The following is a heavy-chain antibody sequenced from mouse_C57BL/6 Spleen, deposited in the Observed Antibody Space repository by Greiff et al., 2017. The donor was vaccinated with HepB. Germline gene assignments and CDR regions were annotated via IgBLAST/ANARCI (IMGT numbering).Heavy chain of an antibody. V-gene: IGHV1-64*01. CDR2: IHPNSGST. Sequence: VQLQHSGAELVKPGASVKLSCKASGYTFTSYWMHWVKQRPGQGLEWIGMIHPNSGSTNYNEKFKSKATLTVDKSSSTAYMQLSSLTSEDSAVYYCARFITTVVPYFDYWGQGTTLTVSS. CDR1: GYTFTSYW. J-gene: IGHJ2*01. CDR3: ARFITTVVPYFDY. D-gene: IGHD1-1*01.